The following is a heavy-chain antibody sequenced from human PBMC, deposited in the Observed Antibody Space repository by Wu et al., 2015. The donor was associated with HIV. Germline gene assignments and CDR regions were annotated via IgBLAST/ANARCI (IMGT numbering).Heavy chain of an antibody. V-gene: IGHV1-69*12. CDR3: ARASAFIAAAEEGEYFQH. D-gene: IGHD6-13*01. CDR2: IIPIFGTA. CDR1: GGTFSSYA. Sequence: QVQLVQSGAEVKKPGSSVKVSCKASGGTFSSYAISWVRQAPGQGLEWMGGIIPIFGTANYAQKFQGRVTITADESTSTAYMELSSLRSEDTAVYYCARASAFIAAAEEGEYFQHWGQGTLVTVS. J-gene: IGHJ1*01.